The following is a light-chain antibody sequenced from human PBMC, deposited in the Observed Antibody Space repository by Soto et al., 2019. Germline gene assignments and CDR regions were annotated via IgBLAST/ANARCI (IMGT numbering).Light chain of an antibody. V-gene: IGLV2-8*01. Sequence: QSVLTQPASVSGSPGQSITISCTGTSSDVGGYDYVSWYQLHPGKAPKLMVFEVSNRPSGVPDRFSGSKSGNTASLTVSGLQADDEADYYCSAYAGSNTFVFGTGTKLTVL. CDR1: SSDVGGYDY. CDR3: SAYAGSNTFV. CDR2: EVS. J-gene: IGLJ1*01.